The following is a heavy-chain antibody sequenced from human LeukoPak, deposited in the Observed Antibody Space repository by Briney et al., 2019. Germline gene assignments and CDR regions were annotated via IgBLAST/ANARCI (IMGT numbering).Heavy chain of an antibody. CDR1: GGSISSYY. J-gene: IGHJ5*02. V-gene: IGHV4-4*07. CDR2: IYTSGST. CDR3: ARETSSSWYNWFDP. D-gene: IGHD6-13*01. Sequence: PSETLSLTCTVSGGSISSYYWGWIRQPAGKGLEWIGRIYTSGSTNYNPSLKSRVTMSVDTPKNQFSLKLSSVTAADTAVYYCARETSSSWYNWFDPWGQGTLVTVSS.